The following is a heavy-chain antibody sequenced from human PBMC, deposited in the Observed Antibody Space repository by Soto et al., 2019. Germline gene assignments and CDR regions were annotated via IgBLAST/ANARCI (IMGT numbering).Heavy chain of an antibody. CDR1: GGSISSSSYY. Sequence: SETLSLTCTVSGGSISSSSYYWGWIRQPPGKGLEWIGSIYYSGSTYYNPSLKSRVTISVDTSKNQFSLKLRSVTAADTAVYYCARHWGSSIAAAGTFYGWGQGTLVTVSS. D-gene: IGHD6-13*01. CDR2: IYYSGST. V-gene: IGHV4-39*01. CDR3: ARHWGSSIAAAGTFYG. J-gene: IGHJ4*02.